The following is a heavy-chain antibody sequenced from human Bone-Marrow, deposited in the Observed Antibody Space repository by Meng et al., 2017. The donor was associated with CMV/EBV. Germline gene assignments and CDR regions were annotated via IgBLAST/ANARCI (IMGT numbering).Heavy chain of an antibody. Sequence: LRLSCTVSGGSISSGGYYWSWIRQHPGKGLECIGYIYYSGSTYYNPSLKSRVTISVDTSKNQFSLKLSSVTAADTAVYYCARENGYGGNFLDYWGQGTLVTVSS. CDR2: IYYSGST. CDR1: GGSISSGGYY. J-gene: IGHJ4*02. CDR3: ARENGYGGNFLDY. V-gene: IGHV4-31*03. D-gene: IGHD4-23*01.